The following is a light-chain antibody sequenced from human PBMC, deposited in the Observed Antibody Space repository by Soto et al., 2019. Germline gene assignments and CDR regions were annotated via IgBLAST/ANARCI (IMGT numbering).Light chain of an antibody. Sequence: QSALTQPASVSGSPGQSIIISCTGTSSDVGGYNYVSWYQQHPGKAPKLMIYEVINRPSGVSNRFSGSKSGNTASLTISGLQAEDEADYYCSSYTTNTTVVFGGGTKLTVL. V-gene: IGLV2-14*01. CDR2: EVI. CDR1: SSDVGGYNY. J-gene: IGLJ3*02. CDR3: SSYTTNTTVV.